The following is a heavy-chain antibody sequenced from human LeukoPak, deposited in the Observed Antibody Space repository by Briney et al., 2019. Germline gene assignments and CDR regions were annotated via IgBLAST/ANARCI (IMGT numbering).Heavy chain of an antibody. J-gene: IGHJ4*02. CDR3: ARDPGLDYFDY. Sequence: SETLSLTCTVSGGSISSYYWSWIRQPPGKGLEWIGYIYYSGSTNYNPSLKSRVTISVDTSKNQFSLKLSSVTAADTAVYYCARDPGLDYFDYWGQGTLVAVSS. CDR2: IYYSGST. V-gene: IGHV4-59*12. CDR1: GGSISSYY.